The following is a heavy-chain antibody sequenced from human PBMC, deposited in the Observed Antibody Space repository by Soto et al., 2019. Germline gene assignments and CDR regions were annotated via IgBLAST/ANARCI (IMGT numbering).Heavy chain of an antibody. CDR2: ISSSGSII. D-gene: IGHD1-1*01. CDR3: AKDKPGTTCFDD. Sequence: GSPRLSCAASGFTFSDYYMSWIRQAPGKGLEWVSYISSSGSIIYYADSVKGRFTISRDNAKNSLYLQMNSLRAEDTAVYYWAKDKPGTTCFDDWGQGTLVTVAS. CDR1: GFTFSDYY. J-gene: IGHJ4*02. V-gene: IGHV3-11*01.